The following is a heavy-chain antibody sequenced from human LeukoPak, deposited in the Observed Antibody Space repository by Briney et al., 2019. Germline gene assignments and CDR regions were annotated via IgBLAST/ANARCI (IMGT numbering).Heavy chain of an antibody. D-gene: IGHD6-13*01. J-gene: IGHJ4*02. Sequence: ASVKVSCKASGYTFTDYYMHWVRQAPGQGLEWMGWTNPNSGDTNYAQKFQGRVTMTRNTSINTAYVEVSRLRSDDTAVYYCARDRIAAPDDFDYWGQGTPVTVSS. V-gene: IGHV1-2*02. CDR3: ARDRIAAPDDFDY. CDR2: TNPNSGDT. CDR1: GYTFTDYY.